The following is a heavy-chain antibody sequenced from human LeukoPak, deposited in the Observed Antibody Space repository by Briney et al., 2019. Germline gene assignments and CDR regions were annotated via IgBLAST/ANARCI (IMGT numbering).Heavy chain of an antibody. J-gene: IGHJ4*02. CDR1: GFTFDDYA. V-gene: IGHV3-9*01. Sequence: GGSLRLSCAASGFTFDDYAMHWVRQASGKGLEWVSGISWNSGSIGYADSVKGRFTISRDNAKNSLYLQMNSLRAEDTALYYCAHIGYSSGWLDYWGQGTLVTVSS. CDR2: ISWNSGSI. D-gene: IGHD6-19*01. CDR3: AHIGYSSGWLDY.